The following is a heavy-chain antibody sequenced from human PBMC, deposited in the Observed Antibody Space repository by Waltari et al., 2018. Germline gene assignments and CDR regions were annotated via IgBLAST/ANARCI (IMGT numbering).Heavy chain of an antibody. D-gene: IGHD7-27*01. J-gene: IGHJ4*02. V-gene: IGHV3-7*04. CDR2: IKQDGSDK. CDR3: ARVANHWGRDV. CDR1: GVTLSAYY. Sequence: EVHLVESGGGWVEPAGSLRLSCAAAGVTLSAYYMTWGRQAPGKGLDWVANIKQDGSDKYYVDSVTGRFTISRDNAKNSLFLQMNSLRAEDTAVYYCARVANHWGRDVWGQGTLVTVSS.